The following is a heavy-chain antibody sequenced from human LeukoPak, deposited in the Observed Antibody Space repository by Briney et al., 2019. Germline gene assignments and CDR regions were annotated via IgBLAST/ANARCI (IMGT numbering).Heavy chain of an antibody. D-gene: IGHD6-13*01. CDR2: INPNSGGT. CDR3: ARDSSGWYHWFDP. Sequence: GASVKVSCKASGYTFTSYAMHWVRQAPGQGLEWMGWINPNSGGTNYAQKFQGRVTMTRDTSISTAYMELSRLRSDDTAVYYCARDSSGWYHWFDPWGQGTLVTVSS. V-gene: IGHV1-2*02. J-gene: IGHJ5*02. CDR1: GYTFTSYA.